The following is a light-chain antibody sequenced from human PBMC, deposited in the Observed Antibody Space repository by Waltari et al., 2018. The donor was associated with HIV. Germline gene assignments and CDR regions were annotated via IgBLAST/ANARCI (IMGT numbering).Light chain of an antibody. CDR2: KAS. CDR1: ALPKQY. Sequence: SYELTQPPSVSVSPGQTARITCSGDALPKQYAYWYQQKPGQAPVLVIYKASERPSGIPERFSGSSSGTTVTLTISGVQAEDEADYYCQSADSSGTYVFVTGTKVTVL. J-gene: IGLJ1*01. CDR3: QSADSSGTYV. V-gene: IGLV3-25*03.